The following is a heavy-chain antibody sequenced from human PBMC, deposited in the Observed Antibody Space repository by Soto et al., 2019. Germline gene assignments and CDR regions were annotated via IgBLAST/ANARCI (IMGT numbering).Heavy chain of an antibody. D-gene: IGHD3-16*01. Sequence: QVQLEQSGAEVKKPGSSVKVSCKTSGDTFSNYALAWVRQAPGQGLQWMGGIIPILGTTKYAQKFQDRVTFTADEVSSTVYMELSSLRSEDTAIYYCASGGRAAYKKWGQGTLVTVSS. J-gene: IGHJ1*01. V-gene: IGHV1-69*01. CDR3: ASGGRAAYKK. CDR2: IIPILGTT. CDR1: GDTFSNYA.